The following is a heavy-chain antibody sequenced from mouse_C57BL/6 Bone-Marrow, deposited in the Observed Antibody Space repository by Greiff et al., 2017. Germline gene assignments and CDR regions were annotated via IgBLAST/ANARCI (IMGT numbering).Heavy chain of an antibody. D-gene: IGHD1-1*01. V-gene: IGHV1-81*01. CDR2: IYPRSGNT. CDR1: GYTFTSYG. J-gene: IGHJ4*01. Sequence: VQRVESGAELARPGASVKLSCKASGYTFTSYGISWVKQRTGQGLEWIGEIYPRSGNTYYNEKFKGKATLTADKSSSTAYMELRSLTSEDSAVYFCARRGPITTVVADYYAMDYWGQGTSVTVSS. CDR3: ARRGPITTVVADYYAMDY.